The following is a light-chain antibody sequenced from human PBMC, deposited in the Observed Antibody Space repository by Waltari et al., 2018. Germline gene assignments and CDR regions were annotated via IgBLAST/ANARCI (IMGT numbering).Light chain of an antibody. CDR1: QSVGRY. CDR2: GAS. J-gene: IGKJ1*01. Sequence: EIVLTQSPGTLSLSPGHRATLSCMASQSVGRYLAWQQQKPGQAPRLLIYGASSRATGIPDRFSGSGSGTDFSLTISSLEPEDVAVYDCRSHERLPAVFGQGTKVEI. V-gene: IGKV3-20*01. CDR3: RSHERLPAV.